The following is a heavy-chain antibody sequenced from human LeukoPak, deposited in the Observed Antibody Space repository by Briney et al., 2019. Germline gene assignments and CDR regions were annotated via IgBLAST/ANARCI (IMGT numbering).Heavy chain of an antibody. Sequence: GGSLRLSCAASGFTVITNDMTWVRQAPGKGLEWVSVLYSDGNTKYADSVQGRFTISRDNSKNTLYLEMNSLSPDDTAVYYCARGVEPLAANTLAYWGQATLVTVSP. V-gene: IGHV3-53*01. D-gene: IGHD1-14*01. J-gene: IGHJ4*02. CDR1: GFTVITND. CDR2: LYSDGNT. CDR3: ARGVEPLAANTLAY.